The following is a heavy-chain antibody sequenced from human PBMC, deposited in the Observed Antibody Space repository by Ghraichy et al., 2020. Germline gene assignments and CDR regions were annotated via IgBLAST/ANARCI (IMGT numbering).Heavy chain of an antibody. V-gene: IGHV4-4*07. CDR2: IYTSGST. CDR3: ASGFLRYGDYGSLDY. D-gene: IGHD4-17*01. J-gene: IGHJ4*02. CDR1: GGSISSYY. Sequence: SETLSPTCTVSGGSISSYYWSWIRQPAGKGLEWIGRIYTSGSTNYNPSLKIRVTMSVDTSKNQFSLKLSSVTAADTAVYYCASGFLRYGDYGSLDYWGQGTLVTVSS.